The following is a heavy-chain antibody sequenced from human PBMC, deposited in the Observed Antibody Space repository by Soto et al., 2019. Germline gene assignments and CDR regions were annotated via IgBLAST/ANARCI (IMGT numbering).Heavy chain of an antibody. CDR3: AKVHGAVAATLYYFDY. Sequence: VGSLRLSCAASGFTFSSYAVSWVRQAPGKGLEWVSAISGSGGSTYYADSVKGRFTISRDNSKNTLYLQMNSLRAEDAAVYYCAKVHGAVAATLYYFDYWGQGTLVTVSS. CDR2: ISGSGGST. J-gene: IGHJ4*02. D-gene: IGHD2-15*01. CDR1: GFTFSSYA. V-gene: IGHV3-23*01.